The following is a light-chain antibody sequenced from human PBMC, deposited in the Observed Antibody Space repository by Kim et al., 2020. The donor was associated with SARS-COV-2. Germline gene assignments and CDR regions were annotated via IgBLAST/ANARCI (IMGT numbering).Light chain of an antibody. CDR2: GAS. Sequence: SPGERATLPRRASQSVSSSYLAWYQQKPGQAPRLLIYGASSRATGIPDRFSGSGSGTDFTLTISRLEPEDFAVYYCQQYGSSPLTFGGGTKVDIK. J-gene: IGKJ4*01. CDR1: QSVSSSY. V-gene: IGKV3-20*01. CDR3: QQYGSSPLT.